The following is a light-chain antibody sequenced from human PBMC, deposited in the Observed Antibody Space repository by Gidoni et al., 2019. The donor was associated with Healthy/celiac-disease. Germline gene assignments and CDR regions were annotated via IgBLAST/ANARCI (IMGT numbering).Light chain of an antibody. Sequence: DIVMTPSPDSLAVSLGERATINCKSSQSVLYSSNNKNYLAWYQQKPGQPPKLLIYWASTRESGVPDRFSGSGSGTDFTLTISSLQAEDVAVYYCQQYYSTTGSFGQGTKLEIK. CDR3: QQYYSTTGS. J-gene: IGKJ2*04. CDR2: WAS. V-gene: IGKV4-1*01. CDR1: QSVLYSSNNKNY.